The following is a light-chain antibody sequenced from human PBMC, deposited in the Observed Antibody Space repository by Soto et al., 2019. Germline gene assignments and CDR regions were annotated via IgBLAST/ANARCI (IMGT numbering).Light chain of an antibody. V-gene: IGLV1-40*01. CDR1: RSNIGSNT. Sequence: QSVLTQPPSESGTPGQRVTISCSGSRSNIGSNTVNWYQQLPGTAPKLLIYAHTNRPSGVPDRFSASTSGTSASLAITGLQAEDEADYYCQSYDSTLSGSRVFGGGTKLTVL. J-gene: IGLJ3*02. CDR2: AHT. CDR3: QSYDSTLSGSRV.